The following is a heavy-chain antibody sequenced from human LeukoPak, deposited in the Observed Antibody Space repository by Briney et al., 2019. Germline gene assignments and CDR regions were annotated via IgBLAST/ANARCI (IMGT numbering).Heavy chain of an antibody. CDR3: AKWSAFAGATIFEY. CDR2: IRYDGSNK. D-gene: IGHD1-26*01. Sequence: GGSLRLSCAASGFTFSNYGMHWVRQAPGKGLEWVAFIRYDGSNKYYSDSVKGRFTISRDNSKDNLYLQMNSLRAEDTAVYYCAKWSAFAGATIFEYWGQGTLVTVSS. J-gene: IGHJ4*02. CDR1: GFTFSNYG. V-gene: IGHV3-30*02.